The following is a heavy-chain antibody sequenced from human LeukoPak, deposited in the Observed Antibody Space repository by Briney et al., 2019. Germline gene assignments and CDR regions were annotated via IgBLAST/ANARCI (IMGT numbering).Heavy chain of an antibody. J-gene: IGHJ6*03. CDR2: IYYSGST. CDR1: GGSISSSSYY. Sequence: PSETLSLTCTVSGGSISSSSYYWGWIRQPPGKGLEWIGSIYYSGSTYYNPSLKSRVTISVDTSKNQLSLKLSSVTAADTAVYYCARHRRLRYFDWSTPAMDVWGKGTTVTVSS. CDR3: ARHRRLRYFDWSTPAMDV. V-gene: IGHV4-39*01. D-gene: IGHD3-9*01.